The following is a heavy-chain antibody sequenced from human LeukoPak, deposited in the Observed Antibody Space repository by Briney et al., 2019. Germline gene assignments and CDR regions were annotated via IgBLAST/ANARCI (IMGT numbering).Heavy chain of an antibody. Sequence: SETLSLTCAVYGGSFSNYYWGWIRQPPRNWLEWIGSIDHSGSTYYNPSLKSRVTISVDTSKNQFSLKLSSVTAADTAVYCCATIVGVQLWFGGWFDPWGQGTLVTVS. D-gene: IGHD3-10*01. J-gene: IGHJ5*02. V-gene: IGHV4-38-2*01. CDR2: IDHSGST. CDR1: GGSFSNYY. CDR3: ATIVGVQLWFGGWFDP.